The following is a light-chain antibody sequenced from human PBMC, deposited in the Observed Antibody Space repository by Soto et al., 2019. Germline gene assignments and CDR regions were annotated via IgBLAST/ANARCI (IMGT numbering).Light chain of an antibody. Sequence: EIELTQSPGTLSASPGERATLSCRASQSVKTNLAWYQQKPGQAPRLLIYGASSRATDIPSRFSGSGSGTEFTLTISSLQSEDFAVYFCQQYGSSLWTFGQGTKVEIK. CDR2: GAS. V-gene: IGKV3-15*01. CDR3: QQYGSSLWT. J-gene: IGKJ1*01. CDR1: QSVKTN.